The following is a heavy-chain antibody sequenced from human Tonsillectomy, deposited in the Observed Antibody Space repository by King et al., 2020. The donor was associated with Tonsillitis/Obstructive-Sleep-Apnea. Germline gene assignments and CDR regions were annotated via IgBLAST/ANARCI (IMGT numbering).Heavy chain of an antibody. D-gene: IGHD3-3*01. CDR2: IYWDDDK. V-gene: IGHV2-5*02. CDR3: ARQRDFWSGYWTDY. Sequence: ITLQESGPTLVKPPQTLTLTCTFSGFSLSTSGVGVGWIRQPPGQALEWLALIYWDDDKRYSPSLKSRLTITKDTSKNQVVLTMTNMDPVDTATYYCARQRDFWSGYWTDYWGQGTLVTVSS. CDR1: GFSLSTSGVG. J-gene: IGHJ4*02.